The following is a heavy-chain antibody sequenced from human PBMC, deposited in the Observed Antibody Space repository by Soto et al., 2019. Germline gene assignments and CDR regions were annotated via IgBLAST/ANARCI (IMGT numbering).Heavy chain of an antibody. D-gene: IGHD6-19*01. CDR2: IWYDGSNK. V-gene: IGHV3-33*01. J-gene: IGHJ6*02. CDR1: GFTFSSYG. CDR3: ARDLDSSGWYAHLYGMDV. Sequence: QVQLVESGGGVVQPGRSLRLSCAASGFTFSSYGMHWVRQAPGKGLEWVAVIWYDGSNKYYADSVKGRFTISRDNSKNTLYRQMNSLRAEDTAVYYCARDLDSSGWYAHLYGMDVWGQGTTVTVSS.